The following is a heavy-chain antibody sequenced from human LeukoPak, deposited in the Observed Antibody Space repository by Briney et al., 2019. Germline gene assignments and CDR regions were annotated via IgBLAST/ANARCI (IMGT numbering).Heavy chain of an antibody. CDR1: GFTFSSYA. CDR3: ARDWAD. CDR2: ISYDGSNK. D-gene: IGHD3-16*01. J-gene: IGHJ4*02. V-gene: IGHV3-30-3*01. Sequence: GGSLRLSCAASGFTFSSYAMHWVRQAPGKGLEWVAVISYDGSNKYYADSVKGRFTISRDNSKNTLYLQMNSLRAEDTAVYYCARDWADWGQGTLVTVSS.